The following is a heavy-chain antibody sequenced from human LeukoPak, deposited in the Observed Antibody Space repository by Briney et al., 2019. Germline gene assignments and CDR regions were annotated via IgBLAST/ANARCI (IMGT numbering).Heavy chain of an antibody. CDR3: ARCHYDFWSGYYTYYYMDV. D-gene: IGHD3-3*01. Sequence: SETLSLTCAVYGGSFSTYYWSWIRQPPGKGLEWIGYIYYSGSTNYNPSLKSRVTISVDTSKNQFSLKLSSVTAADTAVYYCARCHYDFWSGYYTYYYMDVWGKGTTVTVSS. CDR1: GGSFSTYY. J-gene: IGHJ6*03. CDR2: IYYSGST. V-gene: IGHV4-59*01.